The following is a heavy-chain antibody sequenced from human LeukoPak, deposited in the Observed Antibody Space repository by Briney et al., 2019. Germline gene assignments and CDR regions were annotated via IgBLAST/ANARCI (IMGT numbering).Heavy chain of an antibody. CDR3: ARKETYGGPPGY. V-gene: IGHV1-18*01. Sequence: ASVKVSCTASGYTFTSYGISWVRQAPGQGLEWMGWISAYNGNTNYAQKLQGRVTMTTDTSTSTAYMELRSLRSDDTAVYYCARKETYGGPPGYWGQGTLVTVSS. J-gene: IGHJ4*02. CDR2: ISAYNGNT. D-gene: IGHD4-23*01. CDR1: GYTFTSYG.